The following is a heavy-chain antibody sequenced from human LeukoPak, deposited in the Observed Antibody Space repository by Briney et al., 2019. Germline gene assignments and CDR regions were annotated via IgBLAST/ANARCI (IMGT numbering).Heavy chain of an antibody. V-gene: IGHV4-30-4*01. CDR3: AREGSGYNWFDP. CDR1: GVSLSSGDYY. CDR2: IYYSGST. D-gene: IGHD3-22*01. J-gene: IGHJ5*02. Sequence: SQTLSLTCTVSGVSLSSGDYYWSWIRQPPGKGLEWIGYIYYSGSTYYNPSHKSRVTISVDTSKNQFSLKLSSVTAADTAVYYCAREGSGYNWFDPWGQGTLVTVSS.